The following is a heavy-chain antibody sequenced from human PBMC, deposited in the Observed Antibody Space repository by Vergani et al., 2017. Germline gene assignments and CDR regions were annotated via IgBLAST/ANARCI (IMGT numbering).Heavy chain of an antibody. Sequence: EVQLVPSGAEVKKPGESLRISCKGSGYSFTSYWISWVRQMPGKGLEWMGRIDPSGSYANYSPPFQGHVTISADKSISTAYLQWSSLKASDTAMSYCARYPKEYCSRTSCYTSNWFDPWGQGTLVTVSS. D-gene: IGHD2-2*02. CDR3: ARYPKEYCSRTSCYTSNWFDP. CDR1: GYSFTSYW. J-gene: IGHJ5*02. CDR2: IDPSGSYA. V-gene: IGHV5-10-1*03.